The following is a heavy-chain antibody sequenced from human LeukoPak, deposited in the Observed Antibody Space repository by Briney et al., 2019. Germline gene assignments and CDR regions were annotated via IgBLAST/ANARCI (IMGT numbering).Heavy chain of an antibody. J-gene: IGHJ4*02. CDR1: GGTFSSYA. Sequence: GASVKVSCTASGGTFSSYAISWVRQAPGQGLEWMGGIIPIFGTANYAQKFQGRVTITADESTSTAYMELSSLRSEDTAVYYCARGGSYGDYNFDHWGQGTLVTVSS. V-gene: IGHV1-69*13. CDR2: IIPIFGTA. D-gene: IGHD4-17*01. CDR3: ARGGSYGDYNFDH.